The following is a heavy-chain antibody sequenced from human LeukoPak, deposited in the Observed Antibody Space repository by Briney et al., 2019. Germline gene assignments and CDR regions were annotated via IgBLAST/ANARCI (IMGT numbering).Heavy chain of an antibody. J-gene: IGHJ3*02. V-gene: IGHV4-61*02. CDR2: IYTSGST. CDR3: ARERIIAARGFDI. CDR1: GGSISSGSYY. D-gene: IGHD6-13*01. Sequence: SQTLSLTCTVSGGSISSGSYYWSWIRQPAGKGLEWIGRIYTSGSTNYNPSLKSRVTISVDTSKNQFSLKLSSVTAADTAVYYCARERIIAARGFDIWGQGTMVTVSS.